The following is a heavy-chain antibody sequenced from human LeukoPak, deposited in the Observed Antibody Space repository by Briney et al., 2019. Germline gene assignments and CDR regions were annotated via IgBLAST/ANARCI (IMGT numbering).Heavy chain of an antibody. J-gene: IGHJ5*02. Sequence: SETLSLTCTVSGSSISSSSYYWGWIRQPPGKGLEWIGSIYYSGSTYYNPSLKSRVTISVDTSKNQFSLKLGSVTAADTAVYYCARQSGTHNWFDPWGQGTLVTVSS. CDR3: ARQSGTHNWFDP. CDR1: GSSISSSSYY. CDR2: IYYSGST. D-gene: IGHD1-26*01. V-gene: IGHV4-39*01.